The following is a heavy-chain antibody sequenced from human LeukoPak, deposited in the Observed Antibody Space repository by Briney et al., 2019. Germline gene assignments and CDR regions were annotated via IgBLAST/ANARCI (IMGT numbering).Heavy chain of an antibody. Sequence: GGSLRLSCAASGFTFDDYDMTWVRQVPGKGLEWVSGINWKGGTTDYADSVKGRFTISRDNSKNTLYLQMNSLRAEDTAVYYCARVEQQLVRGDYFDYWGQGTLVTVSS. CDR2: INWKGGTT. J-gene: IGHJ4*02. V-gene: IGHV3-20*04. CDR1: GFTFDDYD. D-gene: IGHD6-13*01. CDR3: ARVEQQLVRGDYFDY.